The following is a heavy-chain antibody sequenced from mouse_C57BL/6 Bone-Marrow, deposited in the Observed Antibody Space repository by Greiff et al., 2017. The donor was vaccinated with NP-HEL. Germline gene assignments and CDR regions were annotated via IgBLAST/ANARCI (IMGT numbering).Heavy chain of an antibody. Sequence: VQLQQSGAELVRPGSSVKMSCKTSGYTFTSYGINWVKQRPGQGLEWIGYIYIGNGYTEYIEKLKGKATLTSDTSSSTAYMQLSSLTSEDSAIYFCAGYGSSYGNYYAMDYWGQGTSVTVSS. CDR3: AGYGSSYGNYYAMDY. CDR2: IYIGNGYT. D-gene: IGHD1-1*01. V-gene: IGHV1-58*01. J-gene: IGHJ4*01. CDR1: GYTFTSYG.